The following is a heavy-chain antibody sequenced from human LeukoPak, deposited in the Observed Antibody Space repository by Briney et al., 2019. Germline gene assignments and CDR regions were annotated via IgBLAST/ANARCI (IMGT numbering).Heavy chain of an antibody. CDR2: IYYSGST. CDR1: GGSISSYY. V-gene: IGHV4-59*01. D-gene: IGHD6-19*01. CDR3: ARGGGSGWSPFDY. Sequence: PSETLSLTCTVSGGSISSYYWSWIRQPPGKGLEWIGYIYYSGSTNYNPSLKSRVTISVDTSKNQFSLKLSSVTAADTAVYYCARGGGSGWSPFDYWGQGTLVTVSS. J-gene: IGHJ4*02.